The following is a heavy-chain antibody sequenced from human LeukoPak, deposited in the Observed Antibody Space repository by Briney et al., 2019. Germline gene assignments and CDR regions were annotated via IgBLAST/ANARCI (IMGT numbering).Heavy chain of an antibody. J-gene: IGHJ3*02. Sequence: GESLQISCKGSGYSFTSYWIGWVRQLPGKGLEWMGIIYPGDSDTRYSPSFQGQVTISADKSISTAYLQWSSLKASDTAMYYCARQHCSSTSCYGAFDIWGQGTMVTVSS. CDR2: IYPGDSDT. CDR3: ARQHCSSTSCYGAFDI. V-gene: IGHV5-51*01. D-gene: IGHD2-2*01. CDR1: GYSFTSYW.